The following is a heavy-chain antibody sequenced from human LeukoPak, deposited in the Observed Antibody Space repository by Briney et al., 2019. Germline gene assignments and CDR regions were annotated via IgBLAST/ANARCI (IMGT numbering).Heavy chain of an antibody. D-gene: IGHD6-13*01. V-gene: IGHV4-39*07. Sequence: SETLSLTCSVSGGSISRSSFYWGWIRQPPGKGLEWIGSIYYTGTTYYNPSLKSRVTISVDTSKNQFSLKLTSVTAADTAVYYCATGAYSSSWYYYYGMDVWGQGTTVTVSS. CDR2: IYYTGTT. CDR3: ATGAYSSSWYYYYGMDV. J-gene: IGHJ6*02. CDR1: GGSISRSSFY.